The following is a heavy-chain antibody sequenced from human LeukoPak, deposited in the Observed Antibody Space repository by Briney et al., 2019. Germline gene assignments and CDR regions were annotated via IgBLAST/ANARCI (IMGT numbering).Heavy chain of an antibody. D-gene: IGHD3-22*01. CDR1: GGTFSSYA. J-gene: IGHJ1*01. V-gene: IGHV1-69*04. Sequence: ASVKVSCKASGGTFSSYAISWVRQAPGQGLEWMGRIIPILGIANYAQKFQGRVTITADKSTSTAYMELSSLRSEDTAVYYCALERGYDSSVDFQHWGQGTLVTVSS. CDR2: IIPILGIA. CDR3: ALERGYDSSVDFQH.